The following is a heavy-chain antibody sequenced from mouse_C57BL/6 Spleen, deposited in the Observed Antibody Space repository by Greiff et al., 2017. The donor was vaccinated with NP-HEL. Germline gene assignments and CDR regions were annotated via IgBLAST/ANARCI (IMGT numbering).Heavy chain of an antibody. Sequence: EVMLVESGGDLVKPGGSLKLSCAASGFTFSSYGMSWVRQTPDKRLEWVATISSGGSYTYYPDSVKGRFTISRDNAKNTLYLQMSSLKSEDTAMYYCARQGGLRGAWFAYWGQGTLVTVSA. CDR3: ARQGGLRGAWFAY. CDR1: GFTFSSYG. V-gene: IGHV5-6*01. CDR2: ISSGGSYT. J-gene: IGHJ3*01. D-gene: IGHD2-4*01.